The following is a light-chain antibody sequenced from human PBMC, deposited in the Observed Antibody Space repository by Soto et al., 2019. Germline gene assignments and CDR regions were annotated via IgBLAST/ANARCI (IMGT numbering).Light chain of an antibody. CDR1: QTISSW. Sequence: DIQMTQSPSTLSASVRDRVTITCRASQTISSWLAWFQQIPGRAPKFLIYNASSLKNGVPLRFSGSGSGTQFTLTNSSLQPDDFATYYCQHYNSYSEAFGQGTKVDIK. J-gene: IGKJ1*01. CDR2: NAS. V-gene: IGKV1-5*03. CDR3: QHYNSYSEA.